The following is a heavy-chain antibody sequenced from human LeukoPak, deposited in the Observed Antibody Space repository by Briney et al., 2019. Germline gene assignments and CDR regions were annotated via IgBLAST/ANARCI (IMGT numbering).Heavy chain of an antibody. Sequence: GGSLRLSCAASGFTLSSYSMNWVRQAPGKGLEWVSSISSSSYIYYADSVKGRFTISRDNAKNSLYLQMNSLRAEDTAVYYCARVNLVRGSYYFDYWGQGTLVTVSS. CDR1: GFTLSSYS. V-gene: IGHV3-21*01. CDR3: ARVNLVRGSYYFDY. J-gene: IGHJ4*02. CDR2: ISSSSYI. D-gene: IGHD3-10*01.